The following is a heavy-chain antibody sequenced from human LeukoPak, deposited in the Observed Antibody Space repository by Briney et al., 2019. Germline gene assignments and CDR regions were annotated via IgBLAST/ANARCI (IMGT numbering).Heavy chain of an antibody. CDR1: GYTFTSYG. CDR2: INPSGGST. V-gene: IGHV1-46*01. Sequence: GASVTVSCKASGYTFTSYGISWVRQAPGQGLEWMGIINPSGGSTSYAQKFQGRVTMTRDTSTSTVYMELSSLRSEDTAVYFCARVDAEGSGVKYFDYWGQGTLVTVSS. D-gene: IGHD3-10*01. J-gene: IGHJ4*02. CDR3: ARVDAEGSGVKYFDY.